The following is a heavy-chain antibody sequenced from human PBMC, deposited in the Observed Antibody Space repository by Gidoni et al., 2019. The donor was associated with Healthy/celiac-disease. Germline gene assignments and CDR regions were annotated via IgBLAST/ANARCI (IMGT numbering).Heavy chain of an antibody. Sequence: QVQLVQSGAEVKKPGSSVKVSCKASGGTFSSYAISWVRPAPGQGLEWMGGIIPIFGTANYAQKFQGRVTITADESTSTAYMELSSLRSEDTAVYYCARDIVGIVVVVAATAATDYYYYGMDVWGQGTTVTVSS. J-gene: IGHJ6*02. V-gene: IGHV1-69*01. D-gene: IGHD2-15*01. CDR3: ARDIVGIVVVVAATAATDYYYYGMDV. CDR2: IIPIFGTA. CDR1: GGTFSSYA.